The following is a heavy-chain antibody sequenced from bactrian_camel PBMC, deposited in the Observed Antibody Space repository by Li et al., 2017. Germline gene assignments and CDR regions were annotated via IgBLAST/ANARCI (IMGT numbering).Heavy chain of an antibody. CDR1: SHTGRPVC. J-gene: IGHJ6*01. CDR2: IITGSGLT. V-gene: IGHV3S1*01. D-gene: IGHD4*01. Sequence: QLVESGGGSVQAGGSLKLSCSGASHTGRPVCTGWFRQAPGKEREGVASIITGSGLTRYVESVKGRFTISRDNAKNTVYLEMNNLVAEDSAMYYCAADPHGCDYFPSPRSFRYWSQGTQVTVS. CDR3: AADPHGCDYFPSPRSFRY.